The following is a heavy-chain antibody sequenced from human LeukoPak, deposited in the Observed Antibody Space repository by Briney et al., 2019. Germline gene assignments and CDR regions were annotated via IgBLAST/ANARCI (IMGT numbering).Heavy chain of an antibody. D-gene: IGHD3-10*01. Sequence: PGGSLILSCEASGFTLRTYSMNWVRQAPGKGLEWVSSVSKSSTYISYADSVRGRFTISRDNVNNTLYLQMNSLGVEDTAVYYCARGSGVHYWGQGTLVIVSS. CDR2: VSKSSTYI. CDR1: GFTLRTYS. J-gene: IGHJ4*02. CDR3: ARGSGVHY. V-gene: IGHV3-21*06.